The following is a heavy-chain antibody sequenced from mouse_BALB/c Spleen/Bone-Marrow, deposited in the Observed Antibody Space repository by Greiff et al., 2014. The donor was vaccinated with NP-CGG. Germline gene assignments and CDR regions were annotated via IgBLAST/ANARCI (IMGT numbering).Heavy chain of an antibody. CDR3: TRRGSTMIKTGYTMDY. Sequence: EVKLVESGGDLVKPGGSLKLSCAASGFTFSNYGMSWVRQTPDKRLEWVATINSDGTYTYYPDSVKGRFTISRDIAKNTLYLQMSSLKSEDTAMYYCTRRGSTMIKTGYTMDYWGQGTSVTVSA. CDR2: INSDGTYT. V-gene: IGHV5-6*02. D-gene: IGHD2-4*01. CDR1: GFTFSNYG. J-gene: IGHJ4*01.